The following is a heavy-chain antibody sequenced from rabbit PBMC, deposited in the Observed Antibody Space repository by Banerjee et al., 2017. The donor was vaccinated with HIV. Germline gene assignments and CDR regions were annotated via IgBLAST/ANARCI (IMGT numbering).Heavy chain of an antibody. Sequence: QEQLKETGGGLVQPGGSLTLSCTASGFSFSSSYYMCWVRQAPGKGLEWVACIYVGSGYTYYASWAKGRFTISKTSSTTVTLQMTSLTAADTATYFCARVNAGSSGYPYYFNLWGPGTLVTVS. V-gene: IGHV1S45*01. D-gene: IGHD1-1*01. J-gene: IGHJ4*01. CDR3: ARVNAGSSGYPYYFNL. CDR2: IYVGSGYT. CDR1: GFSFSSSYY.